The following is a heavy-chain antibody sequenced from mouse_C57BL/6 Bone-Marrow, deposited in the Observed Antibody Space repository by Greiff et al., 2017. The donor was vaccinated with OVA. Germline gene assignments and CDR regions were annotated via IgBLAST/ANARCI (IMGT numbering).Heavy chain of an antibody. V-gene: IGHV5-6*02. D-gene: IGHD2-3*01. CDR1: GFTFSSYG. J-gene: IGHJ2*01. CDR3: ARHRGGYYDY. Sequence: EVMLVESGGDLVKPGGSLKLSCAASGFTFSSYGMSWVRQTPDKRLEWVATISSGGSYTYYPDSVKGRFTISRDNAKNTLYLQMSSLKSEDTAMYYCARHRGGYYDYWGQGTTLTVSS. CDR2: ISSGGSYT.